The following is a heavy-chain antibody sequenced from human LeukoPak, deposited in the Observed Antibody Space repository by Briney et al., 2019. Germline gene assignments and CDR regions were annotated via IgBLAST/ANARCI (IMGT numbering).Heavy chain of an antibody. D-gene: IGHD3-22*01. Sequence: PGGTLRLSCAASGFTFSSYGMSWVRQPPGKGLEWIGEINHSGSTNYNPSLKSRVTISVDTSKNQFSLKLSSVTAADTAVYYCARVVYKYYYDSSGYYRPWGQGTLVTVSS. CDR2: INHSGST. V-gene: IGHV4-34*01. J-gene: IGHJ5*02. CDR1: GFTFSSYG. CDR3: ARVVYKYYYDSSGYYRP.